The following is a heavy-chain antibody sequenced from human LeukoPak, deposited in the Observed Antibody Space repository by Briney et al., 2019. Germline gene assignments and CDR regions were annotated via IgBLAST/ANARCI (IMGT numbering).Heavy chain of an antibody. V-gene: IGHV1-18*04. CDR3: ARQVDTSMALPDY. CDR1: GYTFTGYY. J-gene: IGHJ4*02. D-gene: IGHD5-18*01. CDR2: ISAYNGNT. Sequence: ASVKVSCKASGYTFTGYYMHWVRQAPGQGLEWMGWISAYNGNTNSAQKVQGRVTLTTDTSTSTAYMELRSLRSDDTAVYYCARQVDTSMALPDYWGQGTLVTVSS.